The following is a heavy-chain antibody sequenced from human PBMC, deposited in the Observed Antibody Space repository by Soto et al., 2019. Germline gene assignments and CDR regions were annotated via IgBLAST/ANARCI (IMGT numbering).Heavy chain of an antibody. V-gene: IGHV1-18*01. CDR2: ISAYNGNT. Sequence: VASVKVSCKASGYTFTSYGISWVRQAPGQGLEWMGWISAYNGNTNYAQKLQGRVTMTTDTSTSTAYMELRSLRSDDTAVYYCARDRSIMITFGGVIVKAPNAFDIWGQGTMVTVS. D-gene: IGHD3-16*02. J-gene: IGHJ3*02. CDR3: ARDRSIMITFGGVIVKAPNAFDI. CDR1: GYTFTSYG.